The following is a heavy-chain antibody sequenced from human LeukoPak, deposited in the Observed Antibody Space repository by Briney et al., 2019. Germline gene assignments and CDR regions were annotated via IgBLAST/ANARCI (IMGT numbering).Heavy chain of an antibody. D-gene: IGHD5-24*01. CDR1: GFTFSSYG. J-gene: IGHJ4*02. V-gene: IGHV3-30*18. CDR3: AKDKKEIGRWLQSRDY. Sequence: PGGSLRLSCAASGFTFSSYGMHWVRQAPGKGLEWVAVISYDGSNKYYADSVKGRFTISRDNSKNTLYLQMNSLRAEDTAVYYCAKDKKEIGRWLQSRDYWGQGTLVTVSS. CDR2: ISYDGSNK.